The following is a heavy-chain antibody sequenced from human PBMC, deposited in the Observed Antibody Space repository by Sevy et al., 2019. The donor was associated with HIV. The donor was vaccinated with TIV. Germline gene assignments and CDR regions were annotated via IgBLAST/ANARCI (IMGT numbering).Heavy chain of an antibody. CDR2: INHSGST. Sequence: SETLSLTCAVYGGSFSDYSWSWIRQPPGKGLEWIGEINHSGSTNYNPSLKSRVTISVDTSKNQFSLKLSSVTAADTVVYYCARWRGTRITMIVVVVTGYFDYWGQGTLVTVSS. CDR3: ARWRGTRITMIVVVVTGYFDY. V-gene: IGHV4-34*01. CDR1: GGSFSDYS. J-gene: IGHJ4*02. D-gene: IGHD3-22*01.